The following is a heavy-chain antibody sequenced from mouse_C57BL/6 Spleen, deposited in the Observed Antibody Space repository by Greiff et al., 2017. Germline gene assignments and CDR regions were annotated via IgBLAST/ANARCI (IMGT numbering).Heavy chain of an antibody. V-gene: IGHV1-72*01. CDR3: AREGYEGFAY. CDR2: IDPNSGGT. CDR1: GYTFTSYW. D-gene: IGHD2-3*01. J-gene: IGHJ3*01. Sequence: QVQLQQPGAELVKPGASVKLSCKASGYTFTSYWMHWVKQRPGRGLEWMGRIDPNSGGTKYNEKLKSKATLTVDKPASTAYMQLSSLTSEDSAVYCCAREGYEGFAYWGQGTLVTVSA.